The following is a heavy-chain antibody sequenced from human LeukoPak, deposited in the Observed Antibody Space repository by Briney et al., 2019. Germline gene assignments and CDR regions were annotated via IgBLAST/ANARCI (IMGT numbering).Heavy chain of an antibody. CDR3: ARQESYYDFWSGYPYYFDY. CDR1: GGSISSSSYS. V-gene: IGHV4-39*01. CDR2: IYYSGST. J-gene: IGHJ4*02. D-gene: IGHD3-3*01. Sequence: SETLSLTCTVSGGSISSSSYSWGWIRQPPGKGLEWIGSIYYSGSTYYNPSLKSRVTISVDTSKNQFSLKLSSVTAADTAVYYCARQESYYDFWSGYPYYFDYWGQGTLVTVSS.